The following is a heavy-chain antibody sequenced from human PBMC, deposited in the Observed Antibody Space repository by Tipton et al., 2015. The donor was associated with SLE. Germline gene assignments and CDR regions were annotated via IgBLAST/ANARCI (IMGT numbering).Heavy chain of an antibody. J-gene: IGHJ4*02. CDR1: GGSISSSSYY. CDR3: ARGIGGFGKLFRRGYFDY. CDR2: INHSGST. D-gene: IGHD3-10*01. Sequence: TLSLTCTVSGGSISSSSYYWGWIRQPPGKGLEWIGEINHSGSTNYNPSLKRRVTISVDTSKNQFSLKLSSVTAADTAVYYCARGIGGFGKLFRRGYFDYWGQGTLVTVSS. V-gene: IGHV4-39*07.